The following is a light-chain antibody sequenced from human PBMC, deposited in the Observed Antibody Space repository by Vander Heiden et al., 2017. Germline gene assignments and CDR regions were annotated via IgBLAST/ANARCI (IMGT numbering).Light chain of an antibody. CDR1: SSNIGNNY. J-gene: IGLJ3*02. Sequence: QSVFTQPPSVSAAPGQKLTISCSGSSSNIGNNYVSWYQQFQGTTPKLLISDNNKRPSGIPDRFSGSKSGTSATLGITGLQTGDEADYYCSTWDTSLSAVVFGGGTKVNVL. V-gene: IGLV1-51*01. CDR3: STWDTSLSAVV. CDR2: DNN.